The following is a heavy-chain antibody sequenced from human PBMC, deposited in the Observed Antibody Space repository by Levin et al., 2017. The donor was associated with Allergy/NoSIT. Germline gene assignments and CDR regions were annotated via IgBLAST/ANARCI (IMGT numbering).Heavy chain of an antibody. CDR1: GGTFSSYA. D-gene: IGHD5-12*01. J-gene: IGHJ3*02. V-gene: IGHV1-69*13. Sequence: VASVKVSCKASGGTFSSYAISWVRQAPGQGLEWMGGIIPIFGTANYAQKFQGRVTITADESTSTAYMELSSLRSEDTAVYYCARARSGYDYRAAFDIWGQGTMVTVSS. CDR3: ARARSGYDYRAAFDI. CDR2: IIPIFGTA.